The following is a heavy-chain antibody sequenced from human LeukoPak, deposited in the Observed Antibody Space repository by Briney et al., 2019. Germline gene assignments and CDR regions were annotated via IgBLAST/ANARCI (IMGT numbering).Heavy chain of an antibody. CDR2: ISAYNGNT. CDR3: ARDREQQLVPSDYYYYYMDV. Sequence: ASVKVSCKASGYTFTSYGISWVRQAPGQGLEGMGWISAYNGNTIYAQKLQGRVTMTTDTSTSKAYMELGSLRSDDTAVYYCARDREQQLVPSDYYYYYMDVWGKGTTVTVSS. D-gene: IGHD6-13*01. J-gene: IGHJ6*03. V-gene: IGHV1-18*01. CDR1: GYTFTSYG.